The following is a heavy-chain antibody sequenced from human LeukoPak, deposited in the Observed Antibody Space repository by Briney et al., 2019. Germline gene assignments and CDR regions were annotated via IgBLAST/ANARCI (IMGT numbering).Heavy chain of an antibody. Sequence: ASVKVSCKASGYTFTSYDISWVRQAPGQGLEWMGWISAYNGNTNYAQKLQGRVTMTTDTSTSTAYMELRSLRSDDTAVYYCARDLRYSSGWGNLYYFDYWGQGTLVTVSS. D-gene: IGHD6-19*01. CDR2: ISAYNGNT. V-gene: IGHV1-18*01. CDR3: ARDLRYSSGWGNLYYFDY. CDR1: GYTFTSYD. J-gene: IGHJ4*02.